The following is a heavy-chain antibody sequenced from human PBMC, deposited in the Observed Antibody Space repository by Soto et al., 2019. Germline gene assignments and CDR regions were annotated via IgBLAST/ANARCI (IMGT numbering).Heavy chain of an antibody. CDR2: INPSGGST. D-gene: IGHD2-2*02. V-gene: IGHV1-46*01. Sequence: EASVKVSCKASGYTFTSYYMHWVLQAPGQGLEWMGIINPSGGSTSYAQKFQGRVTMTRDTSTSTVYMELSSLRSEDTAVYYCAREYCGSRSCYTFSSGMDVWGQGTTVTVS. J-gene: IGHJ6*02. CDR3: AREYCGSRSCYTFSSGMDV. CDR1: GYTFTSYY.